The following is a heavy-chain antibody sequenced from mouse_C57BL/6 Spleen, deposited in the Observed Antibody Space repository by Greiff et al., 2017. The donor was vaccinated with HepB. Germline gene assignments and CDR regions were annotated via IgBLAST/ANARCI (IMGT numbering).Heavy chain of an antibody. Sequence: EVQLQQSGPELVKPGASVKISCKASGYTFTDYYMNWVKQSHGKSLEWIGDINPNNGGTSYNQKFTGKATLTVDKSSSTAYMELRSLTSEDSAVYYCARSDYYGSSYVDAMDYWGQGTSVTVSS. CDR2: INPNNGGT. CDR1: GYTFTDYY. J-gene: IGHJ4*01. V-gene: IGHV1-26*01. D-gene: IGHD1-1*01. CDR3: ARSDYYGSSYVDAMDY.